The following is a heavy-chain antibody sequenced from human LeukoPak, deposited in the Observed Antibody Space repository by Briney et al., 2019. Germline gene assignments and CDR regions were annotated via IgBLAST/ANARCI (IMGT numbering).Heavy chain of an antibody. CDR1: ALTSSIYA. CDR3: VKAPRGSWSGTMCYHMDV. Sequence: PGRSLRLSCSPSALTSSIYAMSWVRPTPGERLEWVSAISGSDSGTYQADSLRGRFTISRDNSKSTLYLQMSRLRVEDTATYYCVKAPRGSWSGTMCYHMDVWGKGATVSVSS. CDR2: ISGSDSGT. J-gene: IGHJ6*03. V-gene: IGHV3-23*01. D-gene: IGHD2-15*01.